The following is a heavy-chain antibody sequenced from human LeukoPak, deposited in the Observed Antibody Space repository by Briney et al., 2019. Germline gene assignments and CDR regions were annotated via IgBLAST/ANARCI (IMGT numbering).Heavy chain of an antibody. CDR2: INPTSGGT. CDR3: ARAVGSFDWLPLFDY. V-gene: IGHV1-2*02. Sequence: GASVKVSCTASGYTFTGYYMHWGRQAPGQGLEWMGWINPTSGGTNYAQKFQGRITMTRDTSISTAYMELSRLRSDDTAVYYCARAVGSFDWLPLFDYWGQGTLVTVSS. CDR1: GYTFTGYY. J-gene: IGHJ4*02. D-gene: IGHD3-9*01.